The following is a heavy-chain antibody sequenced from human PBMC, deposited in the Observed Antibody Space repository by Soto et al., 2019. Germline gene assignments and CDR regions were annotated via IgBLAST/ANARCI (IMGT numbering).Heavy chain of an antibody. CDR2: VSKSDYK. CDR3: AREDRIIIQAVSDC. J-gene: IGHJ1*01. CDR1: RFSFNNYG. D-gene: IGHD2-8*02. V-gene: IGHV3-21*01. Sequence: GSLRLSCVVSRFSFNNYGINWVRQAPGKRLEWVSSVSKSDYKYYSDSVRGRFSNSRDNVKNSVALQMNTVRSEDTIGYYCAREDRIIIQAVSDCWGLGTLVTVSS.